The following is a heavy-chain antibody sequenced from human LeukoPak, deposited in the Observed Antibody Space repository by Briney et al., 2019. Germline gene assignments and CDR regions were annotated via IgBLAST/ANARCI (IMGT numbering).Heavy chain of an antibody. V-gene: IGHV4-34*01. D-gene: IGHD3-16*01. CDR2: INHSGST. CDR3: AILAGQLAFDY. J-gene: IGHJ4*02. Sequence: SETLSLTCAVYAGSFSGYYWSWIRQPPGKGLEWIGEINHSGSTSYSPSLKSRVTISVDASKNSVSLKLSSVTAAATAVYYCAILAGQLAFDYWGQGTLVTVSS. CDR1: AGSFSGYY.